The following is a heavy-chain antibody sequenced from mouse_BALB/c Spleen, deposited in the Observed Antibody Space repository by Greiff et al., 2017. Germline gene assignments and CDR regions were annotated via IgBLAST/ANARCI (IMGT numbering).Heavy chain of an antibody. Sequence: EVQLQQSGPGLVKPSQSLSLTCSVTGYSITSGYYWNWIRQFPGNKLEWMGYISYDGSNNYNPSLKNRIAITRDTSKNQFFLKLNSVTTEDTATYYCARDGLYGSKAMDYWGQGTSVTVSS. CDR3: ARDGLYGSKAMDY. J-gene: IGHJ4*01. V-gene: IGHV3-6*02. D-gene: IGHD1-1*01. CDR1: GYSITSGYY. CDR2: ISYDGSN.